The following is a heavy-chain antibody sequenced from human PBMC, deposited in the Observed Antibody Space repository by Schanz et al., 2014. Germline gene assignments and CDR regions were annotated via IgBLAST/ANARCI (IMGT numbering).Heavy chain of an antibody. J-gene: IGHJ5*01. CDR2: ISTSGTYM. CDR1: GFTFDKYA. D-gene: IGHD2-15*01. V-gene: IGHV3-23*04. CDR3: AKTPREYCNYDNCPNWFDS. Sequence: EVQLVESGGGLVQPGKSLRLSCAASGFTFDKYAMHWVRQAPGKGLEWVSSISTSGTYMYIADSLKGRLTISRDNSKNTLYLQMNSLRAEDTAVYYCAKTPREYCNYDNCPNWFDSWGQGTLVTASS.